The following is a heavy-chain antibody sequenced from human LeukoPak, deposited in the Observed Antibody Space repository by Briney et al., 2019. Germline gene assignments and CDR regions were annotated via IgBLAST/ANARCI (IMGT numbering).Heavy chain of an antibody. CDR3: ARDGGEHDYWHFDL. CDR1: GFTLSSHS. V-gene: IGHV3-48*04. D-gene: IGHD1/OR15-1a*01. Sequence: PGGSLRLSCEASGFTLSSHSMNWVRQAPGRGLEWVAYISNSGGTKLYADSVKGRFTISRDNAKKSLNLEMNSLRAEDTAVYYCARDGGEHDYWHFDLWGRGDLVTVPS. CDR2: ISNSGGTK. J-gene: IGHJ2*01.